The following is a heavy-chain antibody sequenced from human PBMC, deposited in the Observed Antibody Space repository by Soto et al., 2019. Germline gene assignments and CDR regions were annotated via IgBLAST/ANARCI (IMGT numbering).Heavy chain of an antibody. V-gene: IGHV3-48*02. CDR3: AREGYCGGDCYPDYYNYYGMDV. J-gene: IGHJ6*02. CDR2: ISSSSSTI. Sequence: GGSLRLSCVASGFSFSRYSMNWVRQAPGKGLEWVSYISSSSSTIYYADSVKGRFTISRDNAKNSLYLQMNSLRDEDTAVYYCAREGYCGGDCYPDYYNYYGMDVWGQGTTVTVSS. CDR1: GFSFSRYS. D-gene: IGHD2-21*02.